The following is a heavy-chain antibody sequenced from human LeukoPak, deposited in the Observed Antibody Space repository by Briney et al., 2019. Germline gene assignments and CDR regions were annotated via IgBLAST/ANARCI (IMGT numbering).Heavy chain of an antibody. CDR1: GGSFSRNA. CDR2: FIPMVGIA. D-gene: IGHD2-2*02. J-gene: IGHJ6*02. V-gene: IGHV1-69*04. Sequence: SVKVSCKASGGSFSRNAISWVRQAPGQGLEWMGRFIPMVGIATYAQKFQGRVTITEDRSTSTAYMELSSLRSEDTAVYYCARIQVVGVPVAIDAYYSYGMDVWGQGTAVSVSS. CDR3: ARIQVVGVPVAIDAYYSYGMDV.